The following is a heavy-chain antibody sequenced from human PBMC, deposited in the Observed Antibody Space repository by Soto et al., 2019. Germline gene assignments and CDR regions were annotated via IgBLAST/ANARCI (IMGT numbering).Heavy chain of an antibody. V-gene: IGHV1-3*01. CDR2: INAGNGNT. CDR3: ARDPVVGIAARPSFDY. J-gene: IGHJ4*02. D-gene: IGHD6-6*01. Sequence: ASVKVSCKASGYTFTSYAMHWVRQAPGQRLEWMGWINAGNGNTKYSQKFQGRVTITRDTSASTAYMELSSLRSEDTAVYYCARDPVVGIAARPSFDYWGQGXLVTVSS. CDR1: GYTFTSYA.